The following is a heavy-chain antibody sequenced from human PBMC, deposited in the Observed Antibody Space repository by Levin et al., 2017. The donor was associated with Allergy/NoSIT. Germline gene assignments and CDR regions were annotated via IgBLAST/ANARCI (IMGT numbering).Heavy chain of an antibody. D-gene: IGHD3-10*01. Sequence: KISCKASGGTFSSYAISWVRQAPGQGLEWMGRIIPILGIANYAQKFQGRVTITADKSTSTAYMELSSLRSEDTAVYYCARDMGGSGSYHYLFDPWGQGTLVTVSS. CDR3: ARDMGGSGSYHYLFDP. CDR2: IIPILGIA. J-gene: IGHJ5*02. V-gene: IGHV1-69*04. CDR1: GGTFSSYA.